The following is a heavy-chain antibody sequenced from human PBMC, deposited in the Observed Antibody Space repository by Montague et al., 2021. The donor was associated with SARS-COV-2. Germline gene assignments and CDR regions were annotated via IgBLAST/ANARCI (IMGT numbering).Heavy chain of an antibody. J-gene: IGHJ4*02. CDR1: GGSISSSSYY. CDR2: IYYSGGT. CDR3: ARQMGQSSIFGVVIQYYFDY. V-gene: IGHV4-39*01. Sequence: SETLSLTCTVSGGSISSSSYYWGWIRQPPGKGLEWIGSIYYSGGTYYNPSLKSRVTISVDTSKSQFSLKLSSVTAADTAVYYCARQMGQSSIFGVVIQYYFDYWGQGTLVTVSS. D-gene: IGHD3-3*01.